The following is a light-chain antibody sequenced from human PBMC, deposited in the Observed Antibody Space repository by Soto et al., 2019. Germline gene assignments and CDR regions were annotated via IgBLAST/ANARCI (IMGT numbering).Light chain of an antibody. Sequence: EIVLTQSPATLSLSPGERATLSCRASQSVSSYLAWYQQKVGQAPRLLIYDASNRATGIPARFSGSGSGTDFTLTISSLEPEDFAVYYCQQRSDWPTFGGGTKVEIK. CDR2: DAS. V-gene: IGKV3-11*01. J-gene: IGKJ4*01. CDR1: QSVSSY. CDR3: QQRSDWPT.